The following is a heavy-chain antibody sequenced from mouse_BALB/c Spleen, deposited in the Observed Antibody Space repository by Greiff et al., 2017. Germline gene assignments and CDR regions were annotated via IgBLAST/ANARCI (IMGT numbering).Heavy chain of an antibody. CDR2: IWGDGST. Sequence: QVQLKESGPGLVAPSQSLSITCTASGFTLTGYGVNWVRQTPGKGLEWLGMIWGDGSTDYYSALTSRLSISKDNSKSQVFFIMNSLQTDDTARYYCARDGGGLHFDYWGQGTTLTVSS. CDR3: ARDGGGLHFDY. CDR1: GFTLTGYG. D-gene: IGHD2-4*01. J-gene: IGHJ2*01. V-gene: IGHV2-6-7*01.